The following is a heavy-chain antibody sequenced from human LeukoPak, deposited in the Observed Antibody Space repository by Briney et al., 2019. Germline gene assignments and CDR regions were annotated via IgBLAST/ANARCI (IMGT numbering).Heavy chain of an antibody. D-gene: IGHD3-22*01. CDR1: GFTFSSYA. Sequence: GGSLRLSCAASGFTFSSYAMSWVRQAPGKGLEWVSGISGSGGSTYYADSVEGRFTISRDNSKNTLYLQMNSLRAEDTAVYYCAKGMFGYLGGLYWYFDLWGRGTLVTVSS. CDR2: ISGSGGST. CDR3: AKGMFGYLGGLYWYFDL. V-gene: IGHV3-23*01. J-gene: IGHJ2*01.